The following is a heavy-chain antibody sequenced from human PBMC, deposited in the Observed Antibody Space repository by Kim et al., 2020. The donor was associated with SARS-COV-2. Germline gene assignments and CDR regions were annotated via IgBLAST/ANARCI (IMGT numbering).Heavy chain of an antibody. J-gene: IGHJ4*02. Sequence: GGSLRLSCAASGFTFSSYEMNWVRQAPGKGLEWVSYISSSGSTIYYADSVKGRFTISRDNAKNSLYLQMNSLRAEDTAVYYCAIAPTYYDILTGTDYWGQGTLVTVSS. CDR3: AIAPTYYDILTGTDY. D-gene: IGHD3-9*01. CDR2: ISSSGSTI. V-gene: IGHV3-48*03. CDR1: GFTFSSYE.